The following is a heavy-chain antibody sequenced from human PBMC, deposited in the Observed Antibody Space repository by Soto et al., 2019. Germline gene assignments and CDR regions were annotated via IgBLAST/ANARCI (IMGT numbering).Heavy chain of an antibody. J-gene: IGHJ5*02. CDR1: GFAFSTFD. CDR3: ARGRSFSYDSTPPPMFDP. D-gene: IGHD3-10*01. CDR2: IGTLSDT. Sequence: GGSLRLSCAGSGFAFSTFDIHWVRQAPGKGLEWVSGIGTLSDTFYAASVQGRFTISRQNAKNSVYLQMNSLRAGDTALYYCARGRSFSYDSTPPPMFDPWGQGTLVTVSS. V-gene: IGHV3-13*01.